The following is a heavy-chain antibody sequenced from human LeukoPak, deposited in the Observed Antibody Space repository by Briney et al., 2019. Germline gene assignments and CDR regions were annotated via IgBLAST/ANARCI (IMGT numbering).Heavy chain of an antibody. V-gene: IGHV3-30*18. Sequence: PGRSLRLSCAASGFTFSSYGMHWVRQAPGKGLEWVAVISYDGSNKYYADSVKGRFTISRDNSKNTLYLQMNSLRAEDTAVYYCAKSLRSVAGYFDIWGQGTMVTVSS. D-gene: IGHD6-19*01. CDR1: GFTFSSYG. CDR2: ISYDGSNK. J-gene: IGHJ3*02. CDR3: AKSLRSVAGYFDI.